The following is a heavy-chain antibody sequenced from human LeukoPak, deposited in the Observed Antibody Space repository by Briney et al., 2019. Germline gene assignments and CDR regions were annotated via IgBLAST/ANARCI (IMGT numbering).Heavy chain of an antibody. Sequence: GGSLRLSCAASGFTFSSYGMHWVRQAPGKGLEWVAIVSSDGGNKYYADSVKGRLTISRDNSKNTLYLQKNSLRAEDTAVYYCAKEAGDYYDNSGYYYRFYFDYWGQGTLVTVSS. CDR3: AKEAGDYYDNSGYYYRFYFDY. J-gene: IGHJ4*02. CDR2: VSSDGGNK. D-gene: IGHD3-22*01. V-gene: IGHV3-30*18. CDR1: GFTFSSYG.